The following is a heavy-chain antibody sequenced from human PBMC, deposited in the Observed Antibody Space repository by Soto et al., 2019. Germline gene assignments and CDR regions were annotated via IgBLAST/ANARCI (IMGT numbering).Heavy chain of an antibody. CDR2: VYSSGAT. CDR3: TKGPNWNYYYYGVDV. Sequence: PSETLSLTCTVSGDSVSNYYWSWIRQPAGRGLEWIGRVYSSGATNYNPSLNGRVTMSVDTSRNQFSLRLSSVTAADTAIYYRTKGPNWNYYYYGVDVRGQGTAVTVSS. V-gene: IGHV4-4*07. J-gene: IGHJ6*02. CDR1: GDSVSNYY. D-gene: IGHD1-20*01.